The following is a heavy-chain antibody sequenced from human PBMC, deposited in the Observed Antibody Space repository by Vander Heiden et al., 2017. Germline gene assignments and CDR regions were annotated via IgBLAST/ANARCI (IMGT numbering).Heavy chain of an antibody. J-gene: IGHJ4*02. CDR3: ARDLSAVARFDY. CDR2: INPNTGGT. Sequence: QVQLVQSGAEVKKPGASVKVSCKAPGYTFTGYYMHWVRQAPGQGLEWMGWINPNTGGTKYAQKFQGWVTMTRDTSISTAYMELRSDDTAVYYCARDLSAVARFDYWGQGTLVTVSS. D-gene: IGHD6-19*01. CDR1: GYTFTGYY. V-gene: IGHV1-2*04.